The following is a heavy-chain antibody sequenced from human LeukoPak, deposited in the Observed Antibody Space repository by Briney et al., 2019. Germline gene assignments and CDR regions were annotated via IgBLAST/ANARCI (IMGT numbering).Heavy chain of an antibody. CDR1: GVSISRGGYS. CDR3: ARRPYASGSYSY. V-gene: IGHV4-30-4*07. Sequence: SETLSLTCAVSGVSISRGGYSWSWIRQPPGKGLEWIGYIYHSGSTNYNPSLKSRVTISVDTSRNQFSLKLSSVTAAGTALYYCARRPYASGSYSYWGQGALVTVSS. CDR2: IYHSGST. D-gene: IGHD3-10*01. J-gene: IGHJ4*02.